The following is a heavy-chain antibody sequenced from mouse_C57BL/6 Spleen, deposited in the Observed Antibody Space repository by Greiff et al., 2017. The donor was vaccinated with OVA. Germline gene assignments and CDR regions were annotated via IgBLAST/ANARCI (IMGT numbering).Heavy chain of an antibody. V-gene: IGHV1-22*01. CDR1: GYTFTDYN. CDR2: INPNNGGT. CDR3: ARKNYGDFTFVY. Sequence: VQLQQSGPELVKPGASVKMSCKASGYTFTDYNMHWVKQSHGKSLEWIGYINPNNGGTSYNQKFKGKATLTVNKSSSTAYMELRSLTSEDSAVYYCARKNYGDFTFVYWGKGTLVTVSA. J-gene: IGHJ3*01. D-gene: IGHD1-1*01.